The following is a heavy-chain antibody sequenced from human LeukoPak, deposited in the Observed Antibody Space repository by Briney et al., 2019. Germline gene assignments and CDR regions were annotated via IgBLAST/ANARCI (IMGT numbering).Heavy chain of an antibody. CDR1: GFTFNSYP. CDR3: ARGQEYYYDSSAYSKFDY. J-gene: IGHJ4*02. V-gene: IGHV3-33*08. Sequence: PGGSLRLSCSASGFTFNSYPVHWVRQAPGKGLEWVAAIWYDGSNKYYADSVKGRFTISRDNSKNTLYLQMNSLRAEDTALYYCARGQEYYYDSSAYSKFDYWGQGTLVTVSS. D-gene: IGHD3-22*01. CDR2: IWYDGSNK.